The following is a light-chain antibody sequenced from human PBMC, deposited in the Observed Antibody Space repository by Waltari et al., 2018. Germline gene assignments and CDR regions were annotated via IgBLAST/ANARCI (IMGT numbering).Light chain of an antibody. V-gene: IGKV1-33*01. CDR3: QQYDNLPVT. Sequence: DIQMTQSPSSLSASVGDRVTITCQASQDIRNYLNWYQQKPGKAPKLLIYDASNLETGVPSRFSGSGSVTYFTFTISSLQPEDIATYYCQQYDNLPVTFGQGTKLEIK. CDR1: QDIRNY. J-gene: IGKJ2*01. CDR2: DAS.